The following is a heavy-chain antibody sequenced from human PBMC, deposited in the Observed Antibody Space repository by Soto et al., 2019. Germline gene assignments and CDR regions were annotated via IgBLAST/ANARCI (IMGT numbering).Heavy chain of an antibody. CDR1: CYTFTSYG. J-gene: IGHJ4*02. CDR2: ISAYNGNT. Sequence: ASGKVSCKASCYTFTSYGISWVRQAPGQGLEWMGWISAYNGNTNYAQKLQGRVTMTTDTSTSTAYMELRSLRSDDTAVYYCARVEMATIPGYWGQGTLVTVSS. CDR3: ARVEMATIPGY. V-gene: IGHV1-18*01. D-gene: IGHD5-12*01.